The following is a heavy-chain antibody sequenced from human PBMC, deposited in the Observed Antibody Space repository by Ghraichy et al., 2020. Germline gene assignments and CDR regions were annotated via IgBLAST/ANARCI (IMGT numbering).Heavy chain of an antibody. D-gene: IGHD2-8*01. CDR3: ARGRTRSNGVWYNY. CDR2: MNPNSGNT. J-gene: IGHJ4*02. V-gene: IGHV1-8*01. Sequence: ASVKVSCKASGYTFTSYDINWVRQATGQGLEWMGWMNPNSGNTGYAQKFQGRVTMTRNTSISTAYMELSSLRSEDTAVYYCARGRTRSNGVWYNYWGQGTLVTVSS. CDR1: GYTFTSYD.